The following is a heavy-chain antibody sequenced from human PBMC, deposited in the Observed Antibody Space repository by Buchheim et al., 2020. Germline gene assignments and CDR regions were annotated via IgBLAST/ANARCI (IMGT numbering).Heavy chain of an antibody. CDR3: ARDQREGVHSGGSCCGMDV. D-gene: IGHD2-15*01. CDR2: ISSSGSTI. Sequence: EVQLVESGGGLVQPGGSLRLSCAASGFTFSSYEMNWVRQAPGKGLEWVSYISSSGSTIYYADSVKGRFTISRDNAKNSLYLQMNSLRAEDTAVYYCARDQREGVHSGGSCCGMDVWGQGTT. CDR1: GFTFSSYE. J-gene: IGHJ6*02. V-gene: IGHV3-48*03.